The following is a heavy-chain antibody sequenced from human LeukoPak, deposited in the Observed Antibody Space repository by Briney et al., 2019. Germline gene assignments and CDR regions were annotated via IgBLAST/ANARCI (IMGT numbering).Heavy chain of an antibody. J-gene: IGHJ3*02. CDR2: IYSGGST. Sequence: PGGSLRLSCAASGFTVSSNYMSWVRQAPGKGLEWVSVIYSGGSTYYADSVKGRFTISRDNSKSTLYIQMNSLRAEDTAVYYCARESQRGSRAFDIWGQGTMVTVSS. D-gene: IGHD3-10*01. V-gene: IGHV3-53*01. CDR1: GFTVSSNY. CDR3: ARESQRGSRAFDI.